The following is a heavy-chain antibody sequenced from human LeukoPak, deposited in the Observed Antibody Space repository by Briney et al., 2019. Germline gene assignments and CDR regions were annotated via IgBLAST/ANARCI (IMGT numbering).Heavy chain of an antibody. CDR2: IRYGGSNK. D-gene: IGHD4-17*01. CDR3: AKDRPDYGGGY. CDR1: GFTFSGYG. Sequence: PGGSLRLSCAASGFTFSGYGMHWVRQAPGKGLEWVAFIRYGGSNKYYADSVKGRFTISRDNSKNTLYLQMNSLRAEDTAVYYCAKDRPDYGGGYWGQGTLVTVSS. J-gene: IGHJ4*02. V-gene: IGHV3-30*02.